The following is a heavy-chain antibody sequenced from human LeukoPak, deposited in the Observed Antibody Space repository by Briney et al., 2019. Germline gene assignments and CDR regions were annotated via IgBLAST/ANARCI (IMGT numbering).Heavy chain of an antibody. CDR1: DGSVSSVGYY. CDR2: IYYSGTT. J-gene: IGHJ4*02. Sequence: RPSETLSLPCTVSDGSVSSVGYYWGWIRQPPGKGLEWIGSIYYSGTTYYNPSLASRVTIFVDTSKNQFSLRLSSVTAADTAVYYCARRDQAIDYWGQGTLVTVSS. V-gene: IGHV4-39*01. D-gene: IGHD5-24*01. CDR3: ARRDQAIDY.